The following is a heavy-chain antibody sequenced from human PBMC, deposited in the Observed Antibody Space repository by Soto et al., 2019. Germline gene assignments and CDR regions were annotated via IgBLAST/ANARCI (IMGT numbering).Heavy chain of an antibody. CDR3: ARHRGYYDILTGYYTELNFDY. J-gene: IGHJ4*02. V-gene: IGHV1-18*01. CDR2: ISAYNGNT. CDR1: GYTFTNYG. D-gene: IGHD3-9*01. Sequence: ASVKVSCKASGYTFTNYGITWVRQAPGQGLEWMGWISAYNGNTNYARKLQGRVTMTAETSTSTAYMELRSLRSDDTAVYYCARHRGYYDILTGYYTELNFDYWGQGTLVTVSS.